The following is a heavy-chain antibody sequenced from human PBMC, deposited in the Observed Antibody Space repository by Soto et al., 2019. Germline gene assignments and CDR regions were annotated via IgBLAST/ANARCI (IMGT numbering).Heavy chain of an antibody. V-gene: IGHV4-39*01. CDR2: IYYSGST. J-gene: IGHJ6*03. CDR3: ARTHHGYYYMDV. CDR1: GGSISSSSYY. Sequence: SETLSLTCTVSGGSISSSSYYWGWIRQPPGKGLEWIGSIYYSGSTYYNPSLKSRVTISVDTSKNQFSLKLSSVTAADTAVYYCARTHHGYYYMDVWGKGTTVTVSS.